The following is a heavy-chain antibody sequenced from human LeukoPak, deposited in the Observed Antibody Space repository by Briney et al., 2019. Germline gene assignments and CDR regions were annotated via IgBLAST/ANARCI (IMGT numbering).Heavy chain of an antibody. CDR2: ISGSGGST. V-gene: IGHV3-23*01. D-gene: IGHD3-22*01. CDR3: AKAPTMIVVVTAYYFDY. J-gene: IGHJ4*02. CDR1: GFTFSTYG. Sequence: GGSLRLSCAASGFTFSTYGMNWVRQAPGKGLEWVSAISGSGGSTYYADSVKGRFTISRDNSKNTLYLQMNSLRAEDTAVYYCAKAPTMIVVVTAYYFDYWGQGTLVTVSS.